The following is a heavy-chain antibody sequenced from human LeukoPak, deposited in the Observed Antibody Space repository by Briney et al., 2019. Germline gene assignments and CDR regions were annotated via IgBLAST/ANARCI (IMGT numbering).Heavy chain of an antibody. J-gene: IGHJ4*02. Sequence: SETLSLTCTVSGGSISSSSYYWGWIRQPPGKGLEWIGSIYYSGSTYYNPSLKSRVTISVDTSKNQFSLKLSSVTAADTAVYYCARQRRGYSLFDYWGQGTLVTVSS. CDR1: GGSISSSSYY. V-gene: IGHV4-39*01. CDR3: ARQRRGYSLFDY. D-gene: IGHD2-21*01. CDR2: IYYSGST.